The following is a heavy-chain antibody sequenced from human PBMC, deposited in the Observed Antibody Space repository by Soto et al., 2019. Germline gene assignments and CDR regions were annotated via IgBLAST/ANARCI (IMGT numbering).Heavy chain of an antibody. Sequence: SLRLSCAASGFTFSSYGMHWVRQAPGKGLEWVAVISYDGSNKYYADSVKGRFTISRDNSKNTLYLQMNSLRAEDTAVYYCAKPIGSGSYYTDFDYWGQGTLVTVSS. CDR1: GFTFSSYG. J-gene: IGHJ4*02. CDR3: AKPIGSGSYYTDFDY. V-gene: IGHV3-30*18. CDR2: ISYDGSNK. D-gene: IGHD3-10*01.